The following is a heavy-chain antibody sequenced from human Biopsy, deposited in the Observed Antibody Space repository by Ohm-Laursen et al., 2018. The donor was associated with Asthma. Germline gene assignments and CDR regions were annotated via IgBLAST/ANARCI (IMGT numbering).Heavy chain of an antibody. J-gene: IGHJ6*02. CDR1: GFTFRSYA. D-gene: IGHD4-11*01. CDR3: AKVQAEYYYYYDVDV. CDR2: GGSYYDGGLK. Sequence: SLRLSCAASGFTFRSYAMHWVRQAPGKGLEWVAVGGSYYDGGLKYYADSVNGRFTVSRDDSKNTLYLQMNTLSAEDTAVYYCAKVQAEYYYYYDVDVWGQGTTVTVSS. V-gene: IGHV3-30-3*01.